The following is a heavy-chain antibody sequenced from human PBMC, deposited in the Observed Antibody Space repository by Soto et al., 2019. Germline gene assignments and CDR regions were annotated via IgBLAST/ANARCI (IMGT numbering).Heavy chain of an antibody. D-gene: IGHD3-22*01. Sequence: GGSLRLSCAASGFSFSNFGMHWVRQAPGKGLEWVAVIWYDGSDIHYADSVKGRFTISRDNSKNTLYLHMTSLRAEDTAVYYCARDHRESSGFYDWLDPWGQGPTVTVYS. CDR1: GFSFSNFG. CDR2: IWYDGSDI. CDR3: ARDHRESSGFYDWLDP. V-gene: IGHV3-33*01. J-gene: IGHJ6*02.